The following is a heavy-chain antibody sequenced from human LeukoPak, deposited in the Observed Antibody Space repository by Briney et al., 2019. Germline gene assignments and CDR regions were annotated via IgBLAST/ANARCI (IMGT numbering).Heavy chain of an antibody. CDR1: GFSFSNYS. CDR3: ARDRYCSGGNCYSGFDP. V-gene: IGHV3-48*02. D-gene: IGHD2-15*01. CDR2: ISGSGNTL. Sequence: GGSLRLSCAASGFSFSNYSMNWVRQAPGKGLEWISYISGSGNTLHYADSVKGRFTISRDNAKNSLSLQMNSLRDEDTALYYCARDRYCSGGNCYSGFDPWGQGTLVTVSS. J-gene: IGHJ5*02.